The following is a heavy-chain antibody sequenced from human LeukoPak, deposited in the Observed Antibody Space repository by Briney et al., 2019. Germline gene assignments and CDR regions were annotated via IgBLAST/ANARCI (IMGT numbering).Heavy chain of an antibody. CDR1: GFTFSSYG. V-gene: IGHV3-30*19. CDR3: ARDPETGAGDN. D-gene: IGHD7-27*01. CDR2: ISYDGSDK. J-gene: IGHJ4*02. Sequence: GGSLRLSCAASGFTFSSYGMHWVRQAPGKGLEWVAVISYDGSDKNYADSVKGRFTISRDNSRNTLYLQMNSLRVEDTAVYYCARDPETGAGDNWGQGTLVTVSS.